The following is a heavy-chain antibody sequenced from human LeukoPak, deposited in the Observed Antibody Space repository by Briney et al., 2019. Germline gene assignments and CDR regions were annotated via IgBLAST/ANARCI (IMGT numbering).Heavy chain of an antibody. V-gene: IGHV4-34*01. J-gene: IGHJ6*02. CDR3: ARESIVVVTATRSDGMDV. D-gene: IGHD2-21*02. CDR1: GGSFSGYY. CDR2: INHSGST. Sequence: PSETLSLTCAVYGGSFSGYYWSWIRQPPGKGLEWIGEINHSGSTNYNPSLKSRVTISVDTSKNQFSLKLSSVTAADTAVYYCARESIVVVTATRSDGMDVWGQGTTVTVSS.